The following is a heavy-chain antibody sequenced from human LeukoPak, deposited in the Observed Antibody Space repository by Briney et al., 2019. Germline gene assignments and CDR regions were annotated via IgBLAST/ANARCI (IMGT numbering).Heavy chain of an antibody. J-gene: IGHJ5*02. D-gene: IGHD1-1*01. CDR2: ISAYNGNT. Sequence: EASVKVSCKASGYTFTSYGMSWVRQAPGQGREWMGWISAYNGNTNYTQKLQGRVTITTDTTTSTDYMELRSLRSHDTPVYYCARTGYNSNDVGFDPWGQATLVTVSS. V-gene: IGHV1-18*04. CDR1: GYTFTSYG. CDR3: ARTGYNSNDVGFDP.